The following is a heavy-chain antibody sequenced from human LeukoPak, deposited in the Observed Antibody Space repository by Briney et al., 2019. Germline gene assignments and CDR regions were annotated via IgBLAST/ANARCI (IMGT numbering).Heavy chain of an antibody. CDR1: GFTFSGYS. CDR2: ISSGSRTI. D-gene: IGHD7-27*01. Sequence: GGSLRLSCAASGFTFSGYSMNGVRQAPGRGLEWLSYISSGSRTIFYGDSVKGRFIISRDNAKNSLYLLMNSLRADDTAVYYCARESITGDRDFDYWGQGTLITVSS. V-gene: IGHV3-48*01. CDR3: ARESITGDRDFDY. J-gene: IGHJ4*02.